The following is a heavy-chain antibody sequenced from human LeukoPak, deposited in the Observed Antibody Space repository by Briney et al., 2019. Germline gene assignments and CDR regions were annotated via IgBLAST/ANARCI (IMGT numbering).Heavy chain of an antibody. CDR1: GFTVSSNY. J-gene: IGHJ6*02. CDR3: ARDAIGEYCSGGSCSYYYYGMDV. Sequence: PGGSLRLSCAASGFTVSSNYMSWVRQAPGKGLEWVSVIYSGGSTYYADSVKGRFTISRDNSKNTLYLQMNSLRAEDTAAYYCARDAIGEYCSGGSCSYYYYGMDVWGQGTTVTVSS. D-gene: IGHD2-15*01. V-gene: IGHV3-53*01. CDR2: IYSGGST.